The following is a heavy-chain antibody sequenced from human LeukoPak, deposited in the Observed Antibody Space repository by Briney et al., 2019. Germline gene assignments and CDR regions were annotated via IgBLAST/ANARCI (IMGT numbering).Heavy chain of an antibody. Sequence: GGSLRLSCAASGFTFSSYSMNWVRQAPGKALEWVSSISSSSSYIYYADSVKGRFTISRDNAKNSLYLQMNSLRAEDTAVYYCARDPIENVWGSYRSDAFDIWGQGTMVTVSS. D-gene: IGHD3-16*02. CDR2: ISSSSSYI. CDR3: ARDPIENVWGSYRSDAFDI. J-gene: IGHJ3*02. V-gene: IGHV3-21*01. CDR1: GFTFSSYS.